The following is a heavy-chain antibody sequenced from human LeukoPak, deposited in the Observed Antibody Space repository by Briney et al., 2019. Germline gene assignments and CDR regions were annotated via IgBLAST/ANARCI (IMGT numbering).Heavy chain of an antibody. J-gene: IGHJ4*02. CDR3: ARRAGAYSHPYVY. Sequence: TGGSLRLSCTVSGFTVSSNSMSWVRQAPGKVLEWVSFIYSDNTHYSDSVKGRFTISRENSKNTLYLQMNSLRAEDTAVYYCARRAGAYSHPYVYWGQGTLVTVSS. V-gene: IGHV3-53*01. CDR1: GFTVSSNS. CDR2: IYSDNT. D-gene: IGHD4/OR15-4a*01.